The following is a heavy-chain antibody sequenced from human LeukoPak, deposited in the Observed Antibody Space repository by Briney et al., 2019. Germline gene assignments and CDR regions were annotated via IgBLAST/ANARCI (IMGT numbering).Heavy chain of an antibody. D-gene: IGHD6-6*01. Sequence: ASVKVSCKASGYSFTGNYIHWVRQAPGQGLEWMGWLNPNSGGTKFAQKFQARVTLTRDTSISTAYMELSSLTSDDTAVYYCARVAARPPHWGQGTLVTVSS. CDR2: LNPNSGGT. CDR1: GYSFTGNY. V-gene: IGHV1-2*02. J-gene: IGHJ4*02. CDR3: ARVAARPPH.